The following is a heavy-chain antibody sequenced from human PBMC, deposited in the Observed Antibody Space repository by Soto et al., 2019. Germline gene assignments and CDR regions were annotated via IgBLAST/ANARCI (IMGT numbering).Heavy chain of an antibody. V-gene: IGHV3-21*01. Sequence: PGGSLRLSCAASGFTFSSYSMNWVRQAPGKGLEWVSSISSSSSYIYYADSVKGRFTISRDNAKNSLYLQMNSLRAEDTAVYYCAREGWVVVPAAIGWFDPWGQGTLVTVSS. CDR3: AREGWVVVPAAIGWFDP. CDR1: GFTFSSYS. D-gene: IGHD2-2*01. CDR2: ISSSSSYI. J-gene: IGHJ5*02.